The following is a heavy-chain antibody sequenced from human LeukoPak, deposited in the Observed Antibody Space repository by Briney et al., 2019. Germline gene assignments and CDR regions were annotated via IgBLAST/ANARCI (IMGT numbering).Heavy chain of an antibody. Sequence: SETLSLTCTVSGGSVSSGSYYWGWIRQPPGKGLEWIGYIYYSGSTNYNPSLKSRVTISVDTSKNQFSLKLSSVTAADTAVYYCAREVCSGGSCYFNWLDPWGQGTLVTVSS. V-gene: IGHV4-61*01. D-gene: IGHD2-15*01. CDR2: IYYSGST. J-gene: IGHJ5*02. CDR1: GGSVSSGSYY. CDR3: AREVCSGGSCYFNWLDP.